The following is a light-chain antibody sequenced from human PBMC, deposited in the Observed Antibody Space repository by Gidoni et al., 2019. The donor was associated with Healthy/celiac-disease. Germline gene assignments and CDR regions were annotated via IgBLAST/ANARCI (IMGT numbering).Light chain of an antibody. Sequence: DIQMTQSPSPLSASVGDRVTITCRASQSISSYLNWYQQKPGKAPKLLIDAASSLQSGVPSRFSGSGSGTDFTLTISSLQPEDFATYYCRQSYSTPLTFGGGTKVEIK. CDR1: QSISSY. CDR2: AAS. CDR3: RQSYSTPLT. V-gene: IGKV1-39*01. J-gene: IGKJ4*01.